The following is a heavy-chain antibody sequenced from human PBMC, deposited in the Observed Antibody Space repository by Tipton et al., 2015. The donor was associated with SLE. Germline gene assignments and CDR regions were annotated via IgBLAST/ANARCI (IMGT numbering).Heavy chain of an antibody. CDR2: VYGSGKT. D-gene: IGHD2-21*01. Sequence: QLVQSGAEVKPSETLSLTCAVSGDSIANSHWSWIRKPPGQGLEWLGDVYGSGKTNPRSSLKSRLTISVDTSKNQFSLKLTSVTATDTAVYYCARLGLGCANCWYYFDHWGQGALVLVSS. CDR3: ARLGLGCANCWYYFDH. CDR1: GDSIANSH. V-gene: IGHV4-59*08. J-gene: IGHJ4*02.